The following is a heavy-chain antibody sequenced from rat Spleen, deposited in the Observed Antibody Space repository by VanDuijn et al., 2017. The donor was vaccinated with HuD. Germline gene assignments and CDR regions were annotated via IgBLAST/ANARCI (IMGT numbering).Heavy chain of an antibody. CDR3: AREDWYFDF. CDR1: GYSITSNY. V-gene: IGHV3-1*01. CDR2: ISYSGST. J-gene: IGHJ1*01. Sequence: EVQLQESGPGLVKPSQSLSLTCSVTGYSITSNYWGWIRKFPGNKMEWMGYISYSGSTSYNPSLKSRISITRDTSKNQFFLQVNSVTTEDTATYYCAREDWYFDFWGPGTMVTVSS.